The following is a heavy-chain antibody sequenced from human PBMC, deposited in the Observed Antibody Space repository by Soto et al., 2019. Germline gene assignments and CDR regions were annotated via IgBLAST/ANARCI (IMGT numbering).Heavy chain of an antibody. CDR3: ARESHDILTGPPWVWYFDL. V-gene: IGHV4-34*01. J-gene: IGHJ2*01. CDR2: INDRGSI. CDR1: GGSFSGYY. Sequence: QVQLQQWGAGPLRPLETLSLTCGVSGGSFSGYYWAWIRQSPGKGLVWIGEINDRGSINYNPYLTSRFSISVDTSKNHYSLNLRSVTAADTAVYYCARESHDILTGPPWVWYFDLWGRGTLVTVSS. D-gene: IGHD3-9*01.